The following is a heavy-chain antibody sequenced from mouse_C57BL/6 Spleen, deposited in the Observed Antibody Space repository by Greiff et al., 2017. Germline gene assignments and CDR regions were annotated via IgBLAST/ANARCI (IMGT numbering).Heavy chain of an antibody. CDR1: GYTFTDYY. CDR2: IYPGSGNT. V-gene: IGHV1-76*01. CDR3: ARSDSSGYGY. Sequence: QVQLKESGAELVRPGASVKLSCKASGYTFTDYYINWVKQRPGQGLEWIARIYPGSGNTYYNEKFKGKATLTAEKSSSTAYMQLSSLTSEDSAVYFCARSDSSGYGYWGQGTTLTVSS. D-gene: IGHD3-2*02. J-gene: IGHJ2*01.